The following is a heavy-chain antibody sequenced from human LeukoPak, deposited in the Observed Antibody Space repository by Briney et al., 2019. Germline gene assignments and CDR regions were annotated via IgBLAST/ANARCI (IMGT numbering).Heavy chain of an antibody. CDR2: IYTSGST. J-gene: IGHJ5*02. CDR3: ARAPYSSGWYFRSFWFDP. D-gene: IGHD6-19*01. CDR1: GGSISGYY. Sequence: SETLSLTCTVSGGSISGYYWSWIRQPAGKGLEWIGRIYTSGSTNYNPSLKSRVTMSVDTSKDQFSLKLSSVTAADTAVYYCARAPYSSGWYFRSFWFDPWGQRTLVTVSS. V-gene: IGHV4-4*07.